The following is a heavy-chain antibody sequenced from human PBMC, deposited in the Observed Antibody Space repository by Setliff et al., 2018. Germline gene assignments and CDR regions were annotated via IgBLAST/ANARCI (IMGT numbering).Heavy chain of an antibody. Sequence: PGGSLRLSCSVSGITFKNAWMTWVRQAPGKGPEWVGSIKSSREGATSDYGAPAKGRFTISRDDSKNMIYLQMNNLKSDDTGFYYCTTGPRDSRNYMTWLDSWGRGTLVTVSS. CDR2: IKSSREGATS. D-gene: IGHD4-4*01. V-gene: IGHV3-15*01. J-gene: IGHJ5*01. CDR1: GITFKNAW. CDR3: TTGPRDSRNYMTWLDS.